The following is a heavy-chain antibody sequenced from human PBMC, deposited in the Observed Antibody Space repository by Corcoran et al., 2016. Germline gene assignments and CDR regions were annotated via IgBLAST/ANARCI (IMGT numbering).Heavy chain of an antibody. J-gene: IGHJ4*02. Sequence: QVQLQESGPGLVKPSETLSLTCTVSGGSITSYYWSWIRQPPGKGLEWIGYIYYGGSTNYNPSLKSRVTISVDTSKNQFSLKLSSVTAADTAVYYCARDAPPHYWGQGTLVTVSS. CDR1: GGSITSYY. CDR3: ARDAPPHY. V-gene: IGHV4-59*01. CDR2: IYYGGST.